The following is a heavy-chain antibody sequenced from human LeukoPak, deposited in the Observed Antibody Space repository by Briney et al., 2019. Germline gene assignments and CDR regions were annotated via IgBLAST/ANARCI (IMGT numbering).Heavy chain of an antibody. Sequence: GGSLILSCASAGLSFGSYAMSWVRQAPGKGLEWVSAISGSGGSTYYADSVKGRFTISRDNSKNTLYLQMKRPMAEHTAVYDRAKDGGAGWELPLHWGQGTLVTVSS. V-gene: IGHV3-23*01. CDR3: AKDGGAGWELPLH. D-gene: IGHD1-26*01. J-gene: IGHJ4*02. CDR2: ISGSGGST. CDR1: GLSFGSYA.